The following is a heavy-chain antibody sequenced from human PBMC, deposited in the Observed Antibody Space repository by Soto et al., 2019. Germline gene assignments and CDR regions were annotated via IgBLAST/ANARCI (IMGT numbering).Heavy chain of an antibody. D-gene: IGHD2-21*02. Sequence: LRLSCAASGFTFSGSAMHWVRQASGKGLEWVGRIRSKANSYATAYAASVKGRFTISRDDSKNTAYLQMNSLKTEDTAVYYCTRHRYSGYGCRGGDCYWAGDFDYWGQGTLVTVSS. CDR1: GFTFSGSA. CDR2: IRSKANSYAT. J-gene: IGHJ4*02. CDR3: TRHRYSGYGCRGGDCYWAGDFDY. V-gene: IGHV3-73*01.